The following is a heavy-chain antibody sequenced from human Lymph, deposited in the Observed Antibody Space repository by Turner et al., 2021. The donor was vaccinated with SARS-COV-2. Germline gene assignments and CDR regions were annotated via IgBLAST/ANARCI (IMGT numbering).Heavy chain of an antibody. J-gene: IGHJ4*02. CDR1: GFTFDDYA. D-gene: IGHD5-12*01. Sequence: EVQLVESGGGVVQPGGSLRLSRAASGFTFDDYAMHWVRQAPGKGLEWVSLISGEGGSTYYADSVKGRFTISRDDSKNSLYLQINSLRTEDTALYYCAKEGLSGRRLQFVPYFAYWGQGTLVSVSS. CDR3: AKEGLSGRRLQFVPYFAY. CDR2: ISGEGGST. V-gene: IGHV3-43*02.